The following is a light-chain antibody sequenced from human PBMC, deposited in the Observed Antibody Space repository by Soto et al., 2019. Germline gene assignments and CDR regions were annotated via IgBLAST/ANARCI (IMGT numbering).Light chain of an antibody. Sequence: DIQMSQSPATLSASVGDRVTITCRASQSVRSWLAWYQQKPGTAPKLLIFDASRLEIGIPARFSGSGSGTGFTLTISSLEPEDFATYYCQQYSTNPWTFGQGTKVDIK. J-gene: IGKJ1*01. CDR2: DAS. V-gene: IGKV1-5*01. CDR3: QQYSTNPWT. CDR1: QSVRSW.